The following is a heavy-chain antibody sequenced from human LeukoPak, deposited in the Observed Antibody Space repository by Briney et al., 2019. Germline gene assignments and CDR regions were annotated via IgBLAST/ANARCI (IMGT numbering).Heavy chain of an antibody. CDR3: LRGRGCSSTSCFNGFVP. J-gene: IGHJ5*02. Sequence: ASVKLSCKASGYTFTSYSMHWVRQAPGQGLEWMGCINPNTGGTNYAQKFQGRVTMTRDTSISTAYMEVSRLRSDDTAVYYCLRGRGCSSTSCFNGFVPWGQGTLVTVSS. D-gene: IGHD2-2*01. V-gene: IGHV1-2*02. CDR1: GYTFTSYS. CDR2: INPNTGGT.